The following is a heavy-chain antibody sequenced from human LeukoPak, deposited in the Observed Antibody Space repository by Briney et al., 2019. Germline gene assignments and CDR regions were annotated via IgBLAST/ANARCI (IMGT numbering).Heavy chain of an antibody. V-gene: IGHV1-58*01. D-gene: IGHD6-19*01. Sequence: GASVKVSCKASGFTFTSSAVQWVRQARGQRLEWIGWIVVGSGNTNYAQKFQERVTITRDMSTSTAYMEPSSLRSEDTAVYYCAADLESILRDQWLGWGQGTLVTVSS. CDR3: AADLESILRDQWLG. CDR1: GFTFTSSA. CDR2: IVVGSGNT. J-gene: IGHJ4*02.